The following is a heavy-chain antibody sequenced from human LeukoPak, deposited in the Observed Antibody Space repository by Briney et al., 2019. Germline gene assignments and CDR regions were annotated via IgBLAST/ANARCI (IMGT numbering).Heavy chain of an antibody. CDR2: IYYSGST. J-gene: IGHJ1*01. CDR3: ASSGWSLIYFQH. V-gene: IGHV4-59*01. CDR1: GGSISSYY. D-gene: IGHD6-19*01. Sequence: PSETLSLTCTVSGGSISSYYWSWIRQPPGKGLEWTGYIYYSGSTNYNPSLKSRVTISVDTSKNQFSLKLSSVTAADTAVYYCASSGWSLIYFQHWGQGTLATVSS.